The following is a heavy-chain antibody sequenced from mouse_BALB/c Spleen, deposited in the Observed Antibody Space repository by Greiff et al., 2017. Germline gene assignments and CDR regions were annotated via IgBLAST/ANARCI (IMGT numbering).Heavy chain of an antibody. CDR2: IDTSDSYT. CDR3: ARWLLPYAMDY. J-gene: IGHJ4*01. D-gene: IGHD2-3*01. CDR1: GYTFTDYW. Sequence: QVQLKQSGAELVMPGASVKMSCKASGYTFTDYWMHWVKQRPGQGLEWIGAIDTSDSYTSYNQKFKGKATLTVDESSSTAYMQLSSLTSEDSAVYYCARWLLPYAMDYWGQGTSVTVSS. V-gene: IGHV1-69*01.